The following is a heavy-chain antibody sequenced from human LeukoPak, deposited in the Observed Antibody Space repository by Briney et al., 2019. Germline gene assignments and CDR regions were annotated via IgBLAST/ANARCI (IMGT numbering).Heavy chain of an antibody. J-gene: IGHJ4*02. CDR1: GGTFSSYA. CDR2: IIPIFGTA. D-gene: IGHD7-27*01. V-gene: IGHV1-69*13. CDR3: ARGLGIPYYFDY. Sequence: SSETVSCKDSGGTFSSYAISWVRQAPGQGLEWVGGIIPIFGTANYAQKFQGRVTITADESTSTAYMELSSLRSEDTAVYYCARGLGIPYYFDYWGQGTLVTVSS.